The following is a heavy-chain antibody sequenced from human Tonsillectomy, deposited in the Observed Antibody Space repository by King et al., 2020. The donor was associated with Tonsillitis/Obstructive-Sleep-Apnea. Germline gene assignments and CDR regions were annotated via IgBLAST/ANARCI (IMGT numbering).Heavy chain of an antibody. J-gene: IGHJ5*02. CDR1: GGSISSYY. CDR2: IYYSGST. V-gene: IGHV4-59*08. Sequence: QLQESGPGLVKPSETLSLTCTVSGGSISSYYWSWIRQPPGKGLEWSGYIYYSGSTNYNPSLKSRVTISVDTSKNQFSLKLSSVTAADTAVYYCARTSTLACCGGDCYDNWFDPWGQGTLVTVSS. CDR3: ARTSTLACCGGDCYDNWFDP. D-gene: IGHD2-21*02.